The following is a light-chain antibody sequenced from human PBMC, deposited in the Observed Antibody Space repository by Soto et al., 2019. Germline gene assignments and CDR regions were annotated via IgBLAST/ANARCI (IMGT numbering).Light chain of an antibody. CDR1: TSDVGGYNY. J-gene: IGLJ2*01. Sequence: QSVLTQPASVSGSPGQSITISCTGTTSDVGGYNYVSWYQIHPGKVPKLLIFDVSHRPSGVSNRFSGSKSDNTASLTISGLQPEDEADYYCSSYTSSVTLVLFGGGTKLTVL. CDR3: SSYTSSVTLVL. CDR2: DVS. V-gene: IGLV2-14*03.